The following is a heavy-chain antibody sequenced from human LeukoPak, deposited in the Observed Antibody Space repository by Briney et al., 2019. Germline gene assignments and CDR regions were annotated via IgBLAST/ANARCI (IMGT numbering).Heavy chain of an antibody. CDR1: GGSISSSSYS. Sequence: SETLSLTCTVSGGSISSSSYSWGWIRQPPGKGLEWIGSIYYSGTTYYNPSLKSRVTISVDTSKIQFSLKLSSVAATDTAVYFCARLRFDFWSGYTHPYFDYWGPGTLVTVSS. V-gene: IGHV4-39*01. CDR3: ARLRFDFWSGYTHPYFDY. J-gene: IGHJ4*02. D-gene: IGHD3-3*01. CDR2: IYYSGTT.